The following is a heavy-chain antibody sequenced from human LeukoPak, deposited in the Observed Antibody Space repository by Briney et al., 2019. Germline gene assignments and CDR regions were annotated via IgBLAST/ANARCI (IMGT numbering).Heavy chain of an antibody. CDR3: ARAGRYSRSYFTFLGNWFDP. Sequence: NSSQTLSLTCTVSGGSISSSSYYWGWIRQPPGKGLEWIGSIYYSGSTYYNPSLKSRVTISVDTSKNQFSLKLSSVTAADTAVYYCARAGRYSRSYFTFLGNWFDPWGQGTLVTVSS. D-gene: IGHD5-18*01. CDR1: GGSISSSSYY. J-gene: IGHJ5*02. V-gene: IGHV4-39*07. CDR2: IYYSGST.